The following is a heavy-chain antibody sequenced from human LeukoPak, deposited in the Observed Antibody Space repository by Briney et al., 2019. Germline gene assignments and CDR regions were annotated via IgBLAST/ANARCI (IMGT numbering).Heavy chain of an antibody. CDR1: GGSFSSSSYY. D-gene: IGHD2-21*01. V-gene: IGHV4-39*01. J-gene: IGHJ4*02. CDR2: IYYSGST. Sequence: SETLSLTCTVSGGSFSSSSYYWGWIRQPPGKGLEWIGSIYYSGSTYYNPSLKSRVTISVDTSKNQFSLKLSSVTAADTAVYYCARTYEILLDYWGQGTLVTVSS. CDR3: ARTYEILLDY.